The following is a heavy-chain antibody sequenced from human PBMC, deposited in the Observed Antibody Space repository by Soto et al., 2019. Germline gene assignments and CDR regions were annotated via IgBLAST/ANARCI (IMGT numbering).Heavy chain of an antibody. J-gene: IGHJ4*02. D-gene: IGHD6-19*01. CDR1: GDTFTGYY. CDR3: ARGSSTGWYSSVFFDY. Sequence: QVQLVQSGAEVKNPGASVKVSCRTSGDTFTGYYMHWVRQAPGQGLEWMGWINPHSGDTDYAQTFQGRVTMTRDTSISTAYMELSRLRSNDTAFYYCARGSSTGWYSSVFFDYWGQGTLVTVTS. CDR2: INPHSGDT. V-gene: IGHV1-2*02.